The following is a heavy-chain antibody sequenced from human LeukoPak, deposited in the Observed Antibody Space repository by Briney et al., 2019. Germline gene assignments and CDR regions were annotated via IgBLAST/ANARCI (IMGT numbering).Heavy chain of an antibody. D-gene: IGHD4-23*01. J-gene: IGHJ4*02. Sequence: KTSETLSLTCTVSGGSISSGSYYWSWIRQPAGKGLEWIGRIYTSGSTNYNPSLKSRVTISVDTSKNQFSLKLSSVTAADTAVYYCARDSTVVTRSPFDYWGRGTLVTVSS. CDR2: IYTSGST. CDR1: GGSISSGSYY. V-gene: IGHV4-61*02. CDR3: ARDSTVVTRSPFDY.